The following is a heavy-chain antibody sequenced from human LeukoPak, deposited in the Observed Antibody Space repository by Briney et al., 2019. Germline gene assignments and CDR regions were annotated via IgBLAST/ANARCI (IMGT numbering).Heavy chain of an antibody. Sequence: GGSLRPSCAASGFTFSSYWMSWVRQAPGKGLEWVANIKQDGGETFYVDSVKGRFTISRDNAKNSLYLQMNSLRAEDTAVYYCARGVAVAGFDYWGQGTLVTVSS. V-gene: IGHV3-7*04. CDR2: IKQDGGET. D-gene: IGHD6-19*01. CDR1: GFTFSSYW. J-gene: IGHJ4*02. CDR3: ARGVAVAGFDY.